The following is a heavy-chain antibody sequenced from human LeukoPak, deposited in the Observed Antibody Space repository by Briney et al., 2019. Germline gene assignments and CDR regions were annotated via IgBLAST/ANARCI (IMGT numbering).Heavy chain of an antibody. Sequence: SETLSLTCAVSGDSITSSSYYWGWIRQPPGKGLEWIGSVYYSGRTYYNPSLKSRVTISVGASKNQFSLKLSSVTAADTAVYYCAGTGIAVAGIFDYWGQGTLVTVSS. V-gene: IGHV4-39*01. CDR2: VYYSGRT. CDR1: GDSITSSSYY. D-gene: IGHD6-19*01. CDR3: AGTGIAVAGIFDY. J-gene: IGHJ4*02.